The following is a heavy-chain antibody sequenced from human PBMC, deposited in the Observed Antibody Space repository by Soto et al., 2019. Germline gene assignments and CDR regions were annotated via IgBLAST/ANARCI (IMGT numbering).Heavy chain of an antibody. CDR3: ARGRGDSRGTNFDY. CDR2: IDYSGST. CDR1: GGSISSYY. J-gene: IGHJ4*02. Sequence: SETLSLTCTVSGGSISSYYWTWIRQPPGKGLEWIGYIDYSGSTTYNPALKTRVTLSVDTSKNQFSLKLSSVTAADTAVYYCARGRGDSRGTNFDYWGQGILVTVSS. D-gene: IGHD3-22*01. V-gene: IGHV4-59*01.